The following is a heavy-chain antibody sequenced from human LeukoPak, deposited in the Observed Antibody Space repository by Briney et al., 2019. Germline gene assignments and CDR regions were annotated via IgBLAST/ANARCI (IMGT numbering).Heavy chain of an antibody. CDR2: ISYDGSNK. V-gene: IGHV3-30*04. J-gene: IGHJ3*02. CDR1: GFTSSSYA. D-gene: IGHD5-12*01. CDR3: ARVGIVATIRGAFDI. Sequence: GGSLRLSCAASGFTSSSYAMHWVRQAPGKGLEWVAVISYDGSNKYYADSVKGRFTISRDNSKNTLYLQMNSLRAEDTAVYYCARVGIVATIRGAFDIWGQGTMVTVSS.